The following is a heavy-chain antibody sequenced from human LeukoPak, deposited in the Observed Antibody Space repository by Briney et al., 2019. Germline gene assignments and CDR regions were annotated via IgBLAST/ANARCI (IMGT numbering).Heavy chain of an antibody. D-gene: IGHD6-6*01. V-gene: IGHV4-34*01. CDR1: GGSFSGYY. Sequence: MPSETLSLTCAVYGGSFSGYYWSWIRQPPRKGLEWIGEINHSGSTNYNPSPKSRVTISVDTSKNQFSLKLSSVTAADTAVYYCARVAARRVRRTYYMDVWGKGTTVTVSS. CDR2: INHSGST. CDR3: ARVAARRVRRTYYMDV. J-gene: IGHJ6*03.